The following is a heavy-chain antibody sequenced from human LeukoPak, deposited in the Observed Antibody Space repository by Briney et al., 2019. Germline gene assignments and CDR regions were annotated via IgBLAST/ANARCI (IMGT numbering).Heavy chain of an antibody. Sequence: GGSLRLSCATSGFTFSRYAMSWVRQAPGKGLEWVSGISNSGRSTYYADPVKGRFTISRDNSKSTLYLQMNSLRAEDTAVYYCAKDRLQSWSGFYFGLFDYWGQGALVTVAS. CDR3: AKDRLQSWSGFYFGLFDY. J-gene: IGHJ4*02. CDR1: GFTFSRYA. D-gene: IGHD3-3*01. V-gene: IGHV3-23*01. CDR2: ISNSGRST.